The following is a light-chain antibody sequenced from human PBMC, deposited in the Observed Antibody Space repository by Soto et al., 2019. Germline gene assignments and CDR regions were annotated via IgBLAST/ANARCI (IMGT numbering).Light chain of an antibody. CDR1: QSVSSYY. Sequence: EIVFTQSPGTLSLSPGERATLSCRASQSVSSYYLAWYQQKPGQAPRLLIYAASSRATGIPDRFSGGGSGTDFTLTISRLEPEDFAVYYCQQGGSSPWTFGQGSMVDIK. CDR2: AAS. J-gene: IGKJ1*01. V-gene: IGKV3-20*01. CDR3: QQGGSSPWT.